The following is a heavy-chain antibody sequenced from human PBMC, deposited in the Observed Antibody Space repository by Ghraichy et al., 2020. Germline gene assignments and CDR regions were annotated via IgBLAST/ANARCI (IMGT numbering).Heavy chain of an antibody. J-gene: IGHJ5*02. CDR1: GGTFSSYA. D-gene: IGHD6-13*01. Sequence: PVKVSCKASGGTFSSYAISWVRQAPGQGLEWMGGIIPIFGTANYAQKFQGRVTITADESTSTAYMELSSLRSEDTAVYYCARVAGSSWYVYWFDPWGQGTLVTVSS. CDR3: ARVAGSSWYVYWFDP. V-gene: IGHV1-69*13. CDR2: IIPIFGTA.